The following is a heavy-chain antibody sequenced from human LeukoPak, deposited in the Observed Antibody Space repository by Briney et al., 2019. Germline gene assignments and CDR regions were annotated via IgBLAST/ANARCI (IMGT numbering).Heavy chain of an antibody. J-gene: IGHJ4*02. CDR2: ISYDGSNK. D-gene: IGHD2-15*01. CDR3: ARDRGAVGCFDY. V-gene: IGHV3-30*04. CDR1: GFTFSSYA. Sequence: TGGSLRLSCAASGFTFSSYAMHWVRQAPGKGLEWVAVISYDGSNKYYTDSVKGRFTISRDNSKNTLYLQMNSLRAEDTAVYYCARDRGAVGCFDYWGQGTLVTVSS.